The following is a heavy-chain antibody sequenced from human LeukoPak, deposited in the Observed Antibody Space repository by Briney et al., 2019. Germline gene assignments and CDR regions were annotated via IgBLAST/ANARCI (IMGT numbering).Heavy chain of an antibody. V-gene: IGHV3-23*01. CDR3: AKDRAGSPWAD. D-gene: IGHD1-1*01. CDR2: VNPSGDST. J-gene: IGHJ4*02. Sequence: PGGSLRLSCAASGPTLGIFSMTWVRQAPGKRLEWDSTVNPSGDSTYYASSVTGRLTISRDNPRDTIFLQMDSLRAVDTAIYYCAKDRAGSPWADWGQGTLVTVSS. CDR1: GPTLGIFS.